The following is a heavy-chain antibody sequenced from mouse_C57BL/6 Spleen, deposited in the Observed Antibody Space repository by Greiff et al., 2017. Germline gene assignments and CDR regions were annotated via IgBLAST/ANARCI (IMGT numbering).Heavy chain of an antibody. Sequence: EVQLQQSGPELVKPGASVKISCKASGYTFTDYYMNWVKQSHGKSLEWIGDINPNNGGTSYNQKFKGKATLTVEKSSSTAYMELRSLTSEDSAVYYCATIYYGNYEGAMDYWGQGTSVTVSS. J-gene: IGHJ4*01. CDR3: ATIYYGNYEGAMDY. D-gene: IGHD2-1*01. V-gene: IGHV1-26*01. CDR2: INPNNGGT. CDR1: GYTFTDYY.